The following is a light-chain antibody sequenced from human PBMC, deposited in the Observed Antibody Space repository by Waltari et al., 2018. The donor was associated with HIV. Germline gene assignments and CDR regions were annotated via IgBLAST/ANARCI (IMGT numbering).Light chain of an antibody. J-gene: IGLJ2*01. CDR2: GKN. Sequence: SELTQDPAVSVALGQTVRITCQGDSLRSYYASWYQQKPGQAPVLVIYGKNNRPSGIPDRFSGSSSGNTASLTITGAQAEDEADYYCNSRDSSGNVVFGGGTKLTVL. CDR1: SLRSYY. CDR3: NSRDSSGNVV. V-gene: IGLV3-19*01.